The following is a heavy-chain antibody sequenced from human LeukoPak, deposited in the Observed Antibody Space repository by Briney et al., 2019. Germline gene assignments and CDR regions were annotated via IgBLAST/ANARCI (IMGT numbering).Heavy chain of an antibody. CDR1: GFTVSSNY. Sequence: PGGSLRLSCAASGFTVSSNYMSWVRQAPGKGLEWVSVIYSGGSTYYADSVKGRFTISRDNSKNTLSLQMNSLRVEDTAVYYCAKESMWTTVTHELDYWGQGTLVTVSS. J-gene: IGHJ4*02. D-gene: IGHD4-17*01. CDR3: AKESMWTTVTHELDY. V-gene: IGHV3-53*01. CDR2: IYSGGST.